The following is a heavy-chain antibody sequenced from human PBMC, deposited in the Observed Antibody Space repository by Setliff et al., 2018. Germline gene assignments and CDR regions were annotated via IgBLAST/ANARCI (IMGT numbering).Heavy chain of an antibody. Sequence: AGGSLRLSCAASGFTFSTYWMSWVRQVPGKGLEWVANLKEDGSVKYYVDSVKGRFTISRDNAKKSLYLQMNSLRAEDTAVYYCATRTVAARSLDTWGQGTLVTV. CDR3: ATRTVAARSLDT. CDR2: LKEDGSVK. J-gene: IGHJ5*02. V-gene: IGHV3-7*03. D-gene: IGHD6-13*01. CDR1: GFTFSTYW.